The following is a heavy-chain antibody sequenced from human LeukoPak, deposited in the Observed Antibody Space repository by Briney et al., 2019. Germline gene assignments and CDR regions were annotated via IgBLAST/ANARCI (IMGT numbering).Heavy chain of an antibody. V-gene: IGHV3-30-3*01. J-gene: IGHJ4*02. Sequence: GRSLRLSCAASGFTFSSYAMHWVRQAPGKGLEWVAVISYDGSIKYYADSVKGRFTTSRDNSKNMLYLQMNSLSAEDTAVYYCARGPGYSSGWYVLSVDYWGQGTLVTVSS. CDR3: ARGPGYSSGWYVLSVDY. CDR1: GFTFSSYA. D-gene: IGHD6-19*01. CDR2: ISYDGSIK.